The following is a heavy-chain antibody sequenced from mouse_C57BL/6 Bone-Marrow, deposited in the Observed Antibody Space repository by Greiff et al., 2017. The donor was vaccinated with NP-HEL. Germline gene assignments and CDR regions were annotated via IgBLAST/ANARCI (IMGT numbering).Heavy chain of an antibody. D-gene: IGHD1-1*01. CDR2: IHPNSGST. V-gene: IGHV1-64*01. J-gene: IGHJ3*01. CDR3: ARLNYYGSSYSAWFAY. CDR1: GYTFTSYW. Sequence: QVQLKQPGAELVKPGASVKLSCKASGYTFTSYWMHWVKQRPGQGLEWIGMIHPNSGSTNYNEKFKSKATLTVDKSSSTAYMQLSSLTSEDSAVYYCARLNYYGSSYSAWFAYWGQGTLVTVSA.